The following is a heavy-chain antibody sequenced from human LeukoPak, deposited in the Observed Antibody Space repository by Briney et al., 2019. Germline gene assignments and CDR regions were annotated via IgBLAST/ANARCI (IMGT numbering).Heavy chain of an antibody. CDR2: IYSGGST. V-gene: IGHV3-66*01. J-gene: IGHJ3*02. Sequence: GGSLRLSCAASGFTVSSNYMSWVRQAPGKGLEWVSVIYSGGSTYYADSVKGRFTISRDNSKNTLYLQMNSLRAEDTAVYYCARDLIALDAFDIWGQGTMVTVSS. D-gene: IGHD6-13*01. CDR1: GFTVSSNY. CDR3: ARDLIALDAFDI.